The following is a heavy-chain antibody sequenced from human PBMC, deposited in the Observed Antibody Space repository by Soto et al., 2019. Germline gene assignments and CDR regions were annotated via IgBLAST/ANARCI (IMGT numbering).Heavy chain of an antibody. V-gene: IGHV3-48*02. Sequence: GGSLRLSCAASGFTFSTYSMNWVRQAPGKGLEWVSYISTRSNSIYYADSVKGRFTISRDNAKNSLFLQMNRLRDEDTAVYFCARAKYGGAYSPFDYWGQGTLVTVSS. CDR1: GFTFSTYS. D-gene: IGHD1-26*01. CDR2: ISTRSNSI. CDR3: ARAKYGGAYSPFDY. J-gene: IGHJ4*02.